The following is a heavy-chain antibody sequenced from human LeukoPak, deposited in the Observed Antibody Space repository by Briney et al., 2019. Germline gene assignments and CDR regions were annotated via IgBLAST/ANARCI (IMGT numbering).Heavy chain of an antibody. V-gene: IGHV1-69*13. CDR1: GGTFSRYA. Sequence: ASVKVSCKASGGTFSRYAISWVRQAPGQGLEWMGGIIPVLGTANYAQTFQNKVTITADESTSTAYMELSSLTSEDTAVYYCATSGGDYYYYSLDVWGKGTPVTISS. J-gene: IGHJ6*03. CDR3: ATSGGDYYYYSLDV. D-gene: IGHD3-10*01. CDR2: IIPVLGTA.